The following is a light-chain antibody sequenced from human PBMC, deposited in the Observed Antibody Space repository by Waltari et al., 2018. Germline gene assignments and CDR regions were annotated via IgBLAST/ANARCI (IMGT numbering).Light chain of an antibody. J-gene: IGKJ2*01. CDR2: GAS. CDR1: QSVSNT. V-gene: IGKV3-15*01. CDR3: QHYGNWPMST. Sequence: EIVMTQSPATLSVSPGERVTLSCRASQSVSNTLAWYQQKPGQAPRLLIYGASTRASGIPARFSGSGSGTEFTLTIISLQSEDFAVYSCQHYGNWPMSTFGQGTKVEI.